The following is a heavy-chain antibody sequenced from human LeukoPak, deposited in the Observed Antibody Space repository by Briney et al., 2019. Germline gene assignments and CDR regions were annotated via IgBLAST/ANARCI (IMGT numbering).Heavy chain of an antibody. D-gene: IGHD6-13*01. V-gene: IGHV3-49*05. CDR2: IRSKAYGGTT. CDR3: TRDPGTWYSSSWFDY. J-gene: IGHJ4*02. CDR1: GFTFGDYA. Sequence: NPGGSLRLSCTASGFTFGDYAMSWFRQAPGKGLEWVGFIRSKAYGGTTEYAASVKGRFTISRDDSKSIAYLQMNSLKTEDTAVYYCTRDPGTWYSSSWFDYWGQGTLVTVSS.